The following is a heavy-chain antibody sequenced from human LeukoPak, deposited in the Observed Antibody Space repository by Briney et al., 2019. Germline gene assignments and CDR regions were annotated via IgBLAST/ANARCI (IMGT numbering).Heavy chain of an antibody. J-gene: IGHJ5*02. CDR3: ARVGGYCSGGSCFGNWFDP. Sequence: SETLSLTCTVSGGSISSGGYYWSWIRQHPGKGLEWIGYIYYSGSTYYNPSLKSRVTISVDTSKNQFSLKLSSVTAADTAVYYCARVGGYCSGGSCFGNWFDPWGQGTLVTVSS. D-gene: IGHD2-15*01. V-gene: IGHV4-31*03. CDR2: IYYSGST. CDR1: GGSISSGGYY.